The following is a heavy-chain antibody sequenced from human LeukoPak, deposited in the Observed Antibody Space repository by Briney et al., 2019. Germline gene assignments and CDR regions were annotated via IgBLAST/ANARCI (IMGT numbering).Heavy chain of an antibody. CDR3: ARLKGTPTTPLDY. CDR2: IYYSGST. V-gene: IGHV4-39*01. J-gene: IGHJ4*02. D-gene: IGHD1-1*01. Sequence: SETLSLTCTVSGGSISSSSYYWGWIRQPPGKGLEWIGSIYYSGSTYYNPSLKSRVTISVDTSKNQFSLKLSSVTAADTAVYYCARLKGTPTTPLDYWGQGTLVTVSS. CDR1: GGSISSSSYY.